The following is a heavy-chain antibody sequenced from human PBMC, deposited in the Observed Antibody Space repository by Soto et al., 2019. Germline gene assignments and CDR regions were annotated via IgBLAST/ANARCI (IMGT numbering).Heavy chain of an antibody. J-gene: IGHJ3*02. V-gene: IGHV4-61*01. D-gene: IGHD6-6*01. CDR3: ARDRLSSSSGDAFDI. Sequence: SETLSLTCTLSGGSISSGNYYWSWIRQPPGKGLEWIGYIYYSGSTNYNPSLKSRVTISVDTSKNQFSLKLSSVTAADTAVYYCARDRLSSSSGDAFDIWGQGTMVTVSS. CDR2: IYYSGST. CDR1: GGSISSGNYY.